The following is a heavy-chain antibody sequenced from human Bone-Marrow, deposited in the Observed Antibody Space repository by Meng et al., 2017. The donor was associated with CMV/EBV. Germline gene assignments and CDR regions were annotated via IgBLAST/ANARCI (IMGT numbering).Heavy chain of an antibody. D-gene: IGHD2-2*02. CDR2: ISSSSSTI. Sequence: LSLTCAASGFTFSSYSMNWVRQAPGKGLEWVSYISSSSSTIYYADSVKGRFTISRDNSKNTLYLQMNSLRAEDTAVYYCAKDLISSTSCYTCPHYGMDVWGQGTTVTVSS. J-gene: IGHJ6*02. V-gene: IGHV3-48*01. CDR3: AKDLISSTSCYTCPHYGMDV. CDR1: GFTFSSYS.